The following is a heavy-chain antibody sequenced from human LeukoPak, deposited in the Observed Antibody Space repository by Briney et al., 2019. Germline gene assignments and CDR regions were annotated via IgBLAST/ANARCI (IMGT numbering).Heavy chain of an antibody. CDR2: ISAYNGNT. V-gene: IGHV1-18*01. Sequence: ASVKVSCKASGYTFTSYGISWVRQAPGQGLEWMGWISAYNGNTNYAQNLQGRVTMTTDTSTSTVYMELRSLRSDDTAVYYCARDRIAVAGSRSDYWGQGTLVTVSS. CDR3: ARDRIAVAGSRSDY. CDR1: GYTFTSYG. J-gene: IGHJ4*02. D-gene: IGHD6-19*01.